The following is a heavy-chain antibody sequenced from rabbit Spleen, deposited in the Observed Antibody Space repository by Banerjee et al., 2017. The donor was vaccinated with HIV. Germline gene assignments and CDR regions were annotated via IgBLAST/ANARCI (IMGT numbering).Heavy chain of an antibody. J-gene: IGHJ6*01. V-gene: IGHV1S40*01. Sequence: QSLEESGGDLVKPGASLTLTCTASGFSFSSNEYMCWVRQAPGKGLEWISCIAGDSSGFTYSATWAKGRFTISKTSSTTVTLQMTSLTVADTATYFCARDTGTSFSSYGMDLWGQGTLVTVS. CDR3: ARDTGTSFSSYGMDL. CDR1: GFSFSSNEY. D-gene: IGHD7-1*01. CDR2: IAGDSSGFT.